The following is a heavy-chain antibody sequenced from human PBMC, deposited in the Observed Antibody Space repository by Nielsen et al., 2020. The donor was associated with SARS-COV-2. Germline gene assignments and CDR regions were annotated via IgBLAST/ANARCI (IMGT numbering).Heavy chain of an antibody. CDR3: ARDTATALDY. D-gene: IGHD4-11*01. V-gene: IGHV3-72*01. Sequence: GESLNISCAASGFTFSDHNMDWVRQAPGKGLEWISRTQNKAKSDITHYAAYVKGRFTVSRDDSKSSLYLQMNSLKTEDTAVYYCARDTATALDYWCQGTLVTVSS. J-gene: IGHJ4*02. CDR1: GFTFSDHN. CDR2: TQNKAKSDIT.